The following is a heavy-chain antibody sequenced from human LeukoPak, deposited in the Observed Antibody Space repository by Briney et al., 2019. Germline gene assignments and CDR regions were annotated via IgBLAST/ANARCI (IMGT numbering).Heavy chain of an antibody. CDR3: ARPLVMTGRFDP. Sequence: PGGSLRLSCATSGFTVSSNYMSWVRQAPGKGLEWVSVIYSGGSTYYADSVKGRFTISRDNSKNTLYLQMNSLRAEDTAVYYCARPLVMTGRFDPWGQGTLVTVSS. J-gene: IGHJ5*02. V-gene: IGHV3-53*01. D-gene: IGHD2-21*01. CDR1: GFTVSSNY. CDR2: IYSGGST.